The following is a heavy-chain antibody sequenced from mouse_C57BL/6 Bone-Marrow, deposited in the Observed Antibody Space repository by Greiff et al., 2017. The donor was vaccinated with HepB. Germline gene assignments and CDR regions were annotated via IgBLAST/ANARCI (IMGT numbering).Heavy chain of an antibody. V-gene: IGHV2-9-1*01. CDR1: GFSLTSYA. D-gene: IGHD1-1*01. J-gene: IGHJ1*03. CDR3: ARMDYGSSSYWYFDV. CDR2: IWTGGGT. Sequence: VKLVESGPGLVAPSQSLSITCTVSGFSLTSYAISWVRQPPGKGLEWLGVIWTGGGTNYNSALKSRLSISKDNSKSQVFLKMNSLQTDDTARYYCARMDYGSSSYWYFDVWGTGTTVTVSS.